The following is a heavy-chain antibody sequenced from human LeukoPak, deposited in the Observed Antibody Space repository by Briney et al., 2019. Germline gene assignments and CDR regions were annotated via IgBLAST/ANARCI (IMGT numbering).Heavy chain of an antibody. CDR2: INHSGST. Sequence: SETLSLTCAVYGGSFSGYYWSWIRQPPGKGLEWIGEINHSGSTNYNPSLKSRVTISVDTSKNQFSLKLSSVTAADTAVYHCARSGALDYWGQGTLVTVSS. D-gene: IGHD1-1*01. V-gene: IGHV4-34*01. CDR3: ARSGALDY. CDR1: GGSFSGYY. J-gene: IGHJ4*02.